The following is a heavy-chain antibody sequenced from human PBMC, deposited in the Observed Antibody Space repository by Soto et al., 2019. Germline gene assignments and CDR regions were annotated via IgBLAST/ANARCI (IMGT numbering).Heavy chain of an antibody. CDR3: AGTYSSSWYFDY. CDR1: GFTFSSYE. D-gene: IGHD6-13*01. V-gene: IGHV3-48*03. Sequence: GSLRLSCAASGFTFSSYEMNWVRQAPGKGLEWVSYISSSGSTIYYADSVKGRFTISRDNAKNSLYLQMNSLRAEDTAVYYCAGTYSSSWYFDYWGQGTLVTVSS. J-gene: IGHJ4*02. CDR2: ISSSGSTI.